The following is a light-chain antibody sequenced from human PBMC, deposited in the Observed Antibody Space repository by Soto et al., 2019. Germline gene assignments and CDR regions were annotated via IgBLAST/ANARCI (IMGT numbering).Light chain of an antibody. Sequence: QSALTQPASVSGSPGQSITISCTGTTSDVGGYNSVSWYQQHPGKAPTLIIYEVSDRPSGISNRFSGSKSGNTASLTISGLQAEDEADYYCSSYTTNNAHVFGGGTKVTVL. CDR1: TSDVGGYNS. CDR2: EVS. J-gene: IGLJ2*01. CDR3: SSYTTNNAHV. V-gene: IGLV2-14*01.